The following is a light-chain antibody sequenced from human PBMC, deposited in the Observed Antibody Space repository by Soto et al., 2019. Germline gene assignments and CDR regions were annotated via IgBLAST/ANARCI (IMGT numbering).Light chain of an antibody. Sequence: IQMTQSPSTLSASVGDRVTITCRASQSISSWLAWYQQKPGKAPKLLLSAASTLQRGVPSRFSGSGSGTEFTLTITNLQPDDLATYYCQQYKTYPLTFGGGTKLDIK. CDR1: QSISSW. CDR3: QQYKTYPLT. J-gene: IGKJ4*01. V-gene: IGKV1-5*01. CDR2: AAS.